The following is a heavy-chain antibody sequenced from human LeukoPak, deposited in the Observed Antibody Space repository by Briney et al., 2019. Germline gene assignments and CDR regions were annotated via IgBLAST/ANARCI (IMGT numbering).Heavy chain of an antibody. CDR3: AKKGKSLPVDY. D-gene: IGHD2-21*02. Sequence: GGSLRLSCAASGFTFSSYSMNWVRQAPGKGLEWVSAISGSGGSTHYADSVKGRFTISRDNSKNTLYLQMNSLRAEDTAVYYCAKKGKSLPVDYWGQGALVTVSS. J-gene: IGHJ4*02. V-gene: IGHV3-23*01. CDR1: GFTFSSYS. CDR2: ISGSGGST.